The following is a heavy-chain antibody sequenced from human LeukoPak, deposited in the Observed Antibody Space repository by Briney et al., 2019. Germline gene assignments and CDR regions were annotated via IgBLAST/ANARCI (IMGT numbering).Heavy chain of an antibody. V-gene: IGHV4-39*07. CDR3: ARVQRPLDGADY. CDR2: ILYSGST. CDR1: GGSISSSTYY. D-gene: IGHD1-1*01. J-gene: IGHJ4*02. Sequence: PSETLSLTCTVSGGSISSSTYYWGWIRQPPGKGLEWIGIILYSGSTYYNPSLESRVTISVDTSKNLFSLKLSSVTAADTAVYYCARVQRPLDGADYWGQGTLVTVSS.